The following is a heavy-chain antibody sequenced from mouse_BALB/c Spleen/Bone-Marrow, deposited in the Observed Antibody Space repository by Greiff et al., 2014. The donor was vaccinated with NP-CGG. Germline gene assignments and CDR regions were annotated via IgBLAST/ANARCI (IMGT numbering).Heavy chain of an antibody. D-gene: IGHD2-1*01. CDR1: GYTFTSYW. J-gene: IGHJ4*01. Sequence: VQLVESGAELVKPGASVKLSCKASGYTFTSYWMHWVKQRPGQGLEWIGEINPSNGRTNYNEKFKSKATLTVDKSSSTAYVQLSSLTSEDSAVYYCARSYGNYYAMDYWGQGTSVTVSS. CDR2: INPSNGRT. CDR3: ARSYGNYYAMDY. V-gene: IGHV1S81*02.